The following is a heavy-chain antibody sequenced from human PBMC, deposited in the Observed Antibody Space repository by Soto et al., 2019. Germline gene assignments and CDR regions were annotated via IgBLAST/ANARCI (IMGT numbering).Heavy chain of an antibody. CDR1: GFTFSSYG. V-gene: IGHV3-30*18. CDR2: ISYDGSNK. Sequence: QVQLVESGGGVVQPGRSLRLSCAASGFTFSSYGMHWVRQAPGKGLEWVAVISYDGSNKYYADSVKGRFTISRDNSKNTPYLQMTSLRAEVTAVYYCAKESTVTSAIHRAFLDYCDHGTLVTVSS. D-gene: IGHD4-4*01. J-gene: IGHJ4*01. CDR3: AKESTVTSAIHRAFLDY.